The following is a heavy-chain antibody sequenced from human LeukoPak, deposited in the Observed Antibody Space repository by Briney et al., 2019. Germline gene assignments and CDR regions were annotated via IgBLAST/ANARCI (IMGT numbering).Heavy chain of an antibody. D-gene: IGHD1-26*01. V-gene: IGHV4-34*01. Sequence: SETLSLTCAVYGGSFSGYYWSWIRQPPGKGLEWIGEINHSGSTNYNPSLKSRVTISVDTSKNQFSLKLNSVTAADTAMYYCAKSGGYGLIDYWGQGTLVTVSS. CDR1: GGSFSGYY. J-gene: IGHJ4*02. CDR3: AKSGGYGLIDY. CDR2: INHSGST.